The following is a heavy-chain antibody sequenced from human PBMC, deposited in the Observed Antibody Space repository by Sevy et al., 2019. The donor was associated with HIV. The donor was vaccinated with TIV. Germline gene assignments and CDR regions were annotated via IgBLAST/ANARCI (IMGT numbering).Heavy chain of an antibody. CDR2: ISSSSSYI. CDR3: ARTMVRVVINYWFDP. D-gene: IGHD3-10*01. V-gene: IGHV3-21*01. Sequence: GGSLRLSCAASGFTFSSYSMNWVRQAPGKGLEWVSSISSSSSYIYYADSVKGRFTISRDNAKSSLYLQMNSLRAEDTAVYYCARTMVRVVINYWFDPWGQGTLVTVSS. J-gene: IGHJ5*02. CDR1: GFTFSSYS.